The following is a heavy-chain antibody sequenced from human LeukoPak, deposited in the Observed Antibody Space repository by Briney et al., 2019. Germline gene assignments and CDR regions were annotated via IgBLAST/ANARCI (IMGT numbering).Heavy chain of an antibody. D-gene: IGHD6-13*01. CDR2: IKQDGTEI. J-gene: IGHJ4*02. V-gene: IGHV3-7*01. CDR1: GFTFSRFW. Sequence: GGSLRLSCAASGFTFSRFWRSWVRQAPGKGLEGVANIKQDGTEIYYLDSVKGRFTISRDNAKYSLYLQMNSLRAEDTAVYFCASLRSSWYVDHYYIDYWGQGTLLTVSS. CDR3: ASLRSSWYVDHYYIDY.